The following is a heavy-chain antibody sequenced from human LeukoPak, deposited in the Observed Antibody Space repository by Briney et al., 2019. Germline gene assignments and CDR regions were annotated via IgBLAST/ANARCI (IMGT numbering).Heavy chain of an antibody. J-gene: IGHJ4*02. CDR3: ATVGMVRGVTPYYFDY. D-gene: IGHD3-10*01. CDR2: IIPIFGTA. CDR1: GGTFSSYA. V-gene: IGHV1-69*13. Sequence: SVKVSRKASGGTFSSYAISGVRQAPGQGREWVGGIIPIFGTANYVQKFQGRVTITADESTSTAYMELSSLRSEDTAEYYSATVGMVRGVTPYYFDYWGQGTLVTVSS.